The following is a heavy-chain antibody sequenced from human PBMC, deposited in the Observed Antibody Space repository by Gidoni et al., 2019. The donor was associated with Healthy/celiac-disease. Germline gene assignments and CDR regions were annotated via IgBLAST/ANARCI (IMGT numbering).Heavy chain of an antibody. CDR3: TRNQGYSSSWYYFDY. CDR2: IRSKAYGGTT. J-gene: IGHJ4*02. CDR1: GFTFGDSA. D-gene: IGHD6-13*01. V-gene: IGHV3-49*04. Sequence: EVQLVESGGGLVQPGRSLRLSCTASGFTFGDSAMSWVRQAPGKGLEWVGCIRSKAYGGTTEYAASVKGRFTISRDDSKSIAYLQMNSLKTEDTAVYYCTRNQGYSSSWYYFDYWGQGTLVTVSS.